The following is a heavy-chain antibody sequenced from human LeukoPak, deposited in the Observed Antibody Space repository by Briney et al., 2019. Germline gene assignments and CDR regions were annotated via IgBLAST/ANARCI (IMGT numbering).Heavy chain of an antibody. CDR2: IDSEGSST. CDR3: ARDRDSRGYSHFDY. Sequence: GGSLRLSCAASGFRFSGYWMHWVRQAPGKGLVWVSHIDSEGSSTNYADSVKGRLTISRDNAKNTLYLQMNSLRAEDTAVYYCARDRDSRGYSHFDYWGQGTLVTVSS. D-gene: IGHD3-22*01. V-gene: IGHV3-74*01. CDR1: GFRFSGYW. J-gene: IGHJ4*02.